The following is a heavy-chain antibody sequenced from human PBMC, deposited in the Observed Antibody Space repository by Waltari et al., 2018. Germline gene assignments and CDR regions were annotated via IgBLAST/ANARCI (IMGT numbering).Heavy chain of an antibody. CDR3: ARDPARRADY. J-gene: IGHJ4*02. Sequence: EVQLVESVGGLVQPGGSLRLSCVASGFTLSNYWMHWVRQGPGKGLEWVAHIKPDGSQTDYVDSVKGRVAISRDNARNSLYLQMNSLRADDTAIYYCARDPARRADYWGQGTLVTVSS. V-gene: IGHV3-7*01. CDR1: GFTLSNYW. CDR2: IKPDGSQT.